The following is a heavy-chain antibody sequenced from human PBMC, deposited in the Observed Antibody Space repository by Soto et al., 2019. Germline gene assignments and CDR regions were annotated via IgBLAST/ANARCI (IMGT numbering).Heavy chain of an antibody. D-gene: IGHD3-22*01. CDR1: GGSISPYY. V-gene: IGHV4-59*01. Sequence: KPSETLSLTCTVSGGSISPYYWSWIRQAPGKGLEWIAYIYYSGSTNYNPSLKSRVSISVDTSKNQCSLKLSSVTAADTAVYYCAIASYYADSFGYFLYDWGRGTLVTVSS. CDR3: AIASYYADSFGYFLYD. J-gene: IGHJ4*01. CDR2: IYYSGST.